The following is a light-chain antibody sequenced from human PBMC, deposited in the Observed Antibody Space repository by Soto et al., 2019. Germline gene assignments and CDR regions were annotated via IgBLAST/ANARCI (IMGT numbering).Light chain of an antibody. CDR3: SSYATSHTNVI. CDR1: HSDVGAYPY. V-gene: IGLV2-14*03. CDR2: EVA. J-gene: IGLJ2*01. Sequence: QSALTPPAAVSGSPGQSIPIACTGTHSDVGAYPYVSWYQQHPGNAPKLLIYEVADRPSGVSDRFSGSKSGNTASLTISALQAEDEAVYYCSSYATSHTNVIFGEGTKLTVL.